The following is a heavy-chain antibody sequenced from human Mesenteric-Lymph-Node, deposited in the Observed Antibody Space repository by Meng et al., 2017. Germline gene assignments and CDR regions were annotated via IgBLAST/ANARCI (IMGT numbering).Heavy chain of an antibody. V-gene: IGHV1-2*02. J-gene: IGHJ4*02. CDR1: GYTFTDYY. D-gene: IGHD1-26*01. Sequence: ASVKVSCKASGYTFTDYYIHWVRQAPGQGLEWMGWINPNSGGTNYAQKFQGRVTMTRDTSISTAYMELSRLRSDDTAVYYCARSGSGSSSFDYWGQGTLVTVSS. CDR3: ARSGSGSSSFDY. CDR2: INPNSGGT.